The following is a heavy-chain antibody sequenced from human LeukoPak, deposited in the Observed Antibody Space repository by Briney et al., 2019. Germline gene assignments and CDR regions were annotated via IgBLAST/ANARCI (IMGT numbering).Heavy chain of an antibody. D-gene: IGHD3/OR15-3a*01. CDR1: GNNFTTYW. CDR2: IYPSDSDT. Sequence: GQSLKISCKGYGNNFTTYWIGWVRQMPGKGLEWMGIIYPSDSDTRYSPSFQGQVTISVHKSIPTAYLQWSSLKAPDTAMYYCARRAGLEYFYYWGQGTLVTVSS. J-gene: IGHJ4*02. CDR3: ARRAGLEYFYY. V-gene: IGHV5-51*01.